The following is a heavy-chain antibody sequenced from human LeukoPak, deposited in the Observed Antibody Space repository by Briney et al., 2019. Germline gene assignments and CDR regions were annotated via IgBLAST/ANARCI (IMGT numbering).Heavy chain of an antibody. J-gene: IGHJ5*02. Sequence: PSETLSLTCTVSGGSISSSSYYWGWIRQPPGKGLEWIGSIYYSGSTYYNPSLKSRVTISVDRSKNQFSLKLSSVTAADTAVYYCARVMVVAANNWFDPWGQGTLITVSS. D-gene: IGHD2-15*01. V-gene: IGHV4-39*07. CDR3: ARVMVVAANNWFDP. CDR2: IYYSGST. CDR1: GGSISSSSYY.